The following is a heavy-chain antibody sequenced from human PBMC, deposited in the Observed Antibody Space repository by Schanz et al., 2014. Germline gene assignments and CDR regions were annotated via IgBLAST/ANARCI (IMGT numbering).Heavy chain of an antibody. CDR1: GFTFSIYA. J-gene: IGHJ6*02. CDR2: LSHDGNNK. D-gene: IGHD2-15*01. Sequence: QVQLVESGGGVVQPGRSLRLSCAASGFTFSIYAMHWVRQAPGKGLEWVAVLSHDGNNKYYADSVRGRFTISRDNSKNTLYLQLNSLRAEDTAVYYCARGGYGTKRFNGMDVWGQGTTVTVSS. CDR3: ARGGYGTKRFNGMDV. V-gene: IGHV3-30*04.